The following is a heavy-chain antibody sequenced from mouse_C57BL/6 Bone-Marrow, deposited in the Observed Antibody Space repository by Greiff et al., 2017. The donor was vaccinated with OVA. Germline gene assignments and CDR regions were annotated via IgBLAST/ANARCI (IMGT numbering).Heavy chain of an antibody. Sequence: EVHLVESGGGLVQPGGSLKLSCAASGFTFSDYYMYWVRQTPEKRLEWVAYISNGGGSTYYPDTVKGRFTISRDNAKNTLYLQMRRLKSEDTAMYYCARHNYGSSYWYFDVWGTGTTVTVSS. CDR3: ARHNYGSSYWYFDV. J-gene: IGHJ1*03. D-gene: IGHD1-1*01. V-gene: IGHV5-12*01. CDR1: GFTFSDYY. CDR2: ISNGGGST.